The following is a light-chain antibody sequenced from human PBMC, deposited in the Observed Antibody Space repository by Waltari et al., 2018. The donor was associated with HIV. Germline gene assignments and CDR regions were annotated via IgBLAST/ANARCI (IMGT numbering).Light chain of an antibody. CDR3: CSYTGTGVL. Sequence: QSALTQPASVSGSPGQSITISCTGTSSDVGAYNLVSWYQQHPGTAPKLRIFAVTKRPSGVSDRFSGSRSGNTASLTISGLQAEDEGDYYCCSYTGTGVLFGRGTKLTVL. CDR1: SSDVGAYNL. CDR2: AVT. V-gene: IGLV2-23*02. J-gene: IGLJ2*01.